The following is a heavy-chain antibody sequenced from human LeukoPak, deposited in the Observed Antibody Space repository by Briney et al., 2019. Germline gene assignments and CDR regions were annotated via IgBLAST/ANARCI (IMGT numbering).Heavy chain of an antibody. CDR3: AAYYDSSGYGVDY. J-gene: IGHJ4*02. CDR2: IYHSGST. CDR1: GGSISSSNW. V-gene: IGHV4-4*02. D-gene: IGHD3-22*01. Sequence: SEILSLTCAVSGGSISSSNWWSWVRQPPGKGLEWIGEIYHSGSTNYNPSLKSRVTISVDKSKNQFSLKLSSVTAADTAVYYCAAYYDSSGYGVDYWSQGTLVTVSS.